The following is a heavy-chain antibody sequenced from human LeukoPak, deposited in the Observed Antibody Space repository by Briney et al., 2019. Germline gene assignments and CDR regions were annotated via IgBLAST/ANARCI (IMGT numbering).Heavy chain of an antibody. J-gene: IGHJ4*02. Sequence: PSQTLSLTCTVSGGSISSGGYYWSWIRQPPGKELEWIGYFYYSGSTNYNPSLKSRVTISVDTSKNQFSLKLSSVTAADTAMYYCARCSPDYYDSRDLGYFDYWGQGTLVTVSS. D-gene: IGHD3-22*01. CDR1: GGSISSGGYY. V-gene: IGHV4-61*08. CDR2: FYYSGST. CDR3: ARCSPDYYDSRDLGYFDY.